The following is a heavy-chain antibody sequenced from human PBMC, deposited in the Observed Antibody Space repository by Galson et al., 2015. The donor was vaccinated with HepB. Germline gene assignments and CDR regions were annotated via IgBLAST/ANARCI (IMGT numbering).Heavy chain of an antibody. J-gene: IGHJ4*02. V-gene: IGHV4-39*01. CDR3: ARQHPSLTVTSYFDY. D-gene: IGHD4-17*01. CDR1: GGSISSSSYY. Sequence: SETLSLTCTVSGGSISSSSYYWGWTRQPPGKGLEWIGSIYYSGSTYYNPSLKSRVTISVDTSKNQFPLKLSSVTAADTAVYYCARQHPSLTVTSYFDYWGQGTLVTVSS. CDR2: IYYSGST.